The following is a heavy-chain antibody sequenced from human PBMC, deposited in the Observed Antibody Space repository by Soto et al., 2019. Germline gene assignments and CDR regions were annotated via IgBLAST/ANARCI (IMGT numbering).Heavy chain of an antibody. D-gene: IGHD2-8*01. J-gene: IGHJ4*02. CDR2: VSGSGGST. Sequence: EVQLLESGGRLVQPGGSLRLSCAVSGFNFGSYAMSWVRQAPGRGLEWISTVSGSGGSTSYADSVKGRFTVSRDNSKNTVHLQMTSLSAEDTAVYYCAKCRIFYIPGLFENWGQGTLVTVSS. V-gene: IGHV3-23*01. CDR1: GFNFGSYA. CDR3: AKCRIFYIPGLFEN.